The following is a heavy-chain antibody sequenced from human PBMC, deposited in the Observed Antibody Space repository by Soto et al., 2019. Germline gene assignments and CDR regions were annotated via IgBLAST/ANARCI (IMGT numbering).Heavy chain of an antibody. V-gene: IGHV3-23*01. Sequence: EVQLLESGGGLVQPVGSLRLSCAASGFTFSSYAMSWVRQAPGKGLEWVSAISGSGGSTYYADSVKCLFTISRDNSKNTLYLQMNSLRAEDTAVYYCEKELSGYSFMPYAFDIWGQGTMVTVSS. CDR2: ISGSGGST. D-gene: IGHD3-3*01. CDR3: EKELSGYSFMPYAFDI. J-gene: IGHJ3*02. CDR1: GFTFSSYA.